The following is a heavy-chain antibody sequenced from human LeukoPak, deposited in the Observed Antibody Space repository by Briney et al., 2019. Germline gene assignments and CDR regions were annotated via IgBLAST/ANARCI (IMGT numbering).Heavy chain of an antibody. Sequence: GESLKISCKGSGYSFTSYWIGWVRQMPGKGLEWMGIIYPGDSDTRYSPSFQGQVTISADKSIITAYLQWSSLKASDTAMYYCARQILYSSSWYYWFDPWGQGTLVTVSS. CDR2: IYPGDSDT. J-gene: IGHJ5*02. CDR1: GYSFTSYW. V-gene: IGHV5-51*01. CDR3: ARQILYSSSWYYWFDP. D-gene: IGHD6-13*01.